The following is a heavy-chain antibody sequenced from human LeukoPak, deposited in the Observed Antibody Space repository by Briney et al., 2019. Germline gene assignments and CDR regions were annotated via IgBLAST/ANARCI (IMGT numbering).Heavy chain of an antibody. V-gene: IGHV4-59*08. CDR2: IYYSGST. CDR3: ARVGIAAALYYFDY. D-gene: IGHD6-13*01. Sequence: PSETLSLTCTVSGGSISSDYWSWIRQPPGKGLEWIGYIYYSGSTKYNPSLKSRGTISVDTSKNQFSLKLSSVTAADTAVYYCARVGIAAALYYFDYWGQGTLVTVSS. J-gene: IGHJ4*02. CDR1: GGSISSDY.